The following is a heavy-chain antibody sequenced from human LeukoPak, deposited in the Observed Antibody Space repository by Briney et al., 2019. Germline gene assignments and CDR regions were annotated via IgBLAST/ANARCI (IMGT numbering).Heavy chain of an antibody. CDR1: GGSFSGYY. Sequence: SETLSLTCAVYGGSFSGYYWSWIRQPPGKGREWIGEINHSGSTNYNPSLKSRLAISVDTSKNQFSLKLNSVTAADTAVHYCARGQEYSSSSAGFDYWGQGTLVTVSS. V-gene: IGHV4-34*01. CDR3: ARGQEYSSSSAGFDY. J-gene: IGHJ4*02. D-gene: IGHD6-6*01. CDR2: INHSGST.